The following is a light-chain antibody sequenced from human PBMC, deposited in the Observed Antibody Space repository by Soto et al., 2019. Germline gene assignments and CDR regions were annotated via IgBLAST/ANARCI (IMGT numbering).Light chain of an antibody. J-gene: IGLJ1*01. Sequence: QSVLTQPASVSGSPGQSITISCTGTSSDVGSYNLVSWYQQHPGKVPKIMIYEASKRPSGAPNRFSGSKSGNTASLTISGLQAEDEADYYCCSYAGSSTWVFGPGTKVTVL. CDR2: EAS. CDR1: SSDVGSYNL. CDR3: CSYAGSSTWV. V-gene: IGLV2-23*01.